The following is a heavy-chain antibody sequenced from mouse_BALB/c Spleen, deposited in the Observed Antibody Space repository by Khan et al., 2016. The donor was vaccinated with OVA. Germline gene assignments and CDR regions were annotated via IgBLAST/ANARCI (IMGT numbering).Heavy chain of an antibody. CDR1: GYTFNSYY. Sequence: QVQLQQSGAELVKPGASVKLSCKASGYTFNSYYMYWVKQRPGQGLEWIGEINPSNGGTNFNEKFKSKATLTADKSSSTAYMQLSSLTSEDSAVXNCTRGGYGGFAYWGPGTLVTVSA. V-gene: IGHV1S81*02. J-gene: IGHJ3*01. D-gene: IGHD1-2*01. CDR2: INPSNGGT. CDR3: TRGGYGGFAY.